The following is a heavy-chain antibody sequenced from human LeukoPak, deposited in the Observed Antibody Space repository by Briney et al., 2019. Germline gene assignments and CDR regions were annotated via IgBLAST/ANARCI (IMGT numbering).Heavy chain of an antibody. D-gene: IGHD3-3*01. CDR2: ISSSSSTI. CDR1: GFTFSSYS. CDR3: ARVDFWSGYYPLDY. J-gene: IGHJ4*02. V-gene: IGHV3-48*01. Sequence: PGGSLRLSCAASGFTFSSYSMNWVRQAPGKGLEWVSYISSSSSTIYYADSAKGRFTISRDNAKNSLYLQMNSLRAEDTAVYYCARVDFWSGYYPLDYWGQGTLVTVSS.